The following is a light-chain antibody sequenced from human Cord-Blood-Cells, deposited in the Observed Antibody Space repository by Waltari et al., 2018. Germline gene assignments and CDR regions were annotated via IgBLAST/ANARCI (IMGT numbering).Light chain of an antibody. V-gene: IGLV1-44*01. J-gene: IGLJ3*02. CDR1: RSNIGSNT. CDR3: AAWDDSLNGPV. Sequence: QSVLTQPPSASGTPGQRLTISCSGSRSNIGSNTVNWYQQLPGTAPKLLIYSNNQLPSGVPDRFSGSKSGTSASLAISGLQSEDEADYYCAAWDDSLNGPVFGGGTKLTVL. CDR2: SNN.